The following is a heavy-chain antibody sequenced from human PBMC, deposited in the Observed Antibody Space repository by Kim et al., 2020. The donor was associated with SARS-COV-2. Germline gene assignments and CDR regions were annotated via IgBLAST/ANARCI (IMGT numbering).Heavy chain of an antibody. Sequence: SETLSLTCTVSGGSISSSSYYWGWIRQPPGKGLEWIGSIYYSGSTYYNPSLKSRVTISVDTSKNQFSLKLSSVTAADTAVYYCARPESMGGVIDYWGQGTLVTVSS. CDR1: GGSISSSSYY. CDR3: ARPESMGGVIDY. J-gene: IGHJ4*02. D-gene: IGHD3-16*01. CDR2: IYYSGST. V-gene: IGHV4-39*01.